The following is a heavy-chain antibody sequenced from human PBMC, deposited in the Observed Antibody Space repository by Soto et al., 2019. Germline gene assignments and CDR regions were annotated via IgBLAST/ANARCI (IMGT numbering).Heavy chain of an antibody. CDR2: ISYDGSDK. D-gene: IGHD3-10*01. Sequence: QVHLVECGGGVVQPGRSLRLACAASGFPFTSYGMHWVREGPDKGLEWVAIISYDGSDKYYADSVKGRFTISRDNSKNTLYLQMNSLRPEDTALYYCVGGQYYFDYRGQGTLVIVSS. CDR3: VGGQYYFDY. CDR1: GFPFTSYG. J-gene: IGHJ4*02. V-gene: IGHV3-30*03.